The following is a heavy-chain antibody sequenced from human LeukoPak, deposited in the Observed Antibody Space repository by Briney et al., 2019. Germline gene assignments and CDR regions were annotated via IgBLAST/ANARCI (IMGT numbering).Heavy chain of an antibody. CDR1: GFTFDNYA. V-gene: IGHV3-9*01. CDR3: AKPNPWRFNTFDI. D-gene: IGHD1-1*01. CDR2: ISWNGGDT. J-gene: IGHJ3*02. Sequence: GGSLRLSCAASGFTFDNYAMHWVRQAPGKGLEWVSGISWNGGDTDYADSVKGRFTIAKDNAKHSLSLQMNSLRVEDTALYYCAKPNPWRFNTFDIWGQGTMVTVSS.